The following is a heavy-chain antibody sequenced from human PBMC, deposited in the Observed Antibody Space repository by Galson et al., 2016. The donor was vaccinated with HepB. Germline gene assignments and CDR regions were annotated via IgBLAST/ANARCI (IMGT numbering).Heavy chain of an antibody. V-gene: IGHV2-5*02. D-gene: IGHD3-10*01. CDR2: IYWDDEK. CDR3: AHTHLRGFGDFYQFYTMDV. Sequence: PALVKPTQTLTLTCTCSGFSPTTSGVGVGWIRQPPGKALEWLALIYWDDEKRYSTSLKNRLTITKDTPKNQVVLTMTNMDPVNTATYFCAHTHLRGFGDFYQFYTMDVWGQGTTVIVSS. CDR1: GFSPTTSGVG. J-gene: IGHJ6*02.